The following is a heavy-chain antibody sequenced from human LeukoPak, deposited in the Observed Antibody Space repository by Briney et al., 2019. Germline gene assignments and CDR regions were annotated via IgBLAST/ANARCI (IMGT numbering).Heavy chain of an antibody. Sequence: GGSLRLSCEASAFSFSIYAMSWVRQAPGKGLEWVSSISGNGGSTYYANSVKGRFTIARDNSKNTLYMEMNSLTEENTALYYCAKGGQRYDFWRFDFWGRGTLVTVSS. CDR1: AFSFSIYA. J-gene: IGHJ5*01. D-gene: IGHD3-3*01. CDR2: ISGNGGST. CDR3: AKGGQRYDFWRFDF. V-gene: IGHV3-23*01.